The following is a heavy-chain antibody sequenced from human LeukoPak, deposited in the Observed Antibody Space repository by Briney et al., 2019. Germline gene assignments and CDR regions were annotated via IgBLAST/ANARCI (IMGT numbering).Heavy chain of an antibody. V-gene: IGHV4-34*01. D-gene: IGHD3-10*01. Sequence: SETLSLTCAVYGGSFSGYYWSWIRQPPGKGLEWIGEINHSGSTNYNPSLKSRVTISVDTSKNQFSLKLSSVTAADTAVYYCARYAVVLLWFGETHFDYWGQGTLVTVSS. CDR1: GGSFSGYY. CDR3: ARYAVVLLWFGETHFDY. CDR2: INHSGST. J-gene: IGHJ4*02.